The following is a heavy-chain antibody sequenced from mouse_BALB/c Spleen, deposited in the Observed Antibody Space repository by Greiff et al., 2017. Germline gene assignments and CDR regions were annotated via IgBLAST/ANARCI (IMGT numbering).Heavy chain of an antibody. D-gene: IGHD1-1*01. J-gene: IGHJ4*01. V-gene: IGHV5-15*02. CDR2: ISNLAYSI. Sequence: EVMLVESGGGLVQPGGSRKLSCAASGFTFSDYGMAWVRQAPGKGPEWVAFISNLAYSIYYADTVTGRFTISRENAKNTLYLEMSSLRSEDTAMYYCARETTVVATRAMDYWGQGTSVTVSS. CDR3: ARETTVVATRAMDY. CDR1: GFTFSDYG.